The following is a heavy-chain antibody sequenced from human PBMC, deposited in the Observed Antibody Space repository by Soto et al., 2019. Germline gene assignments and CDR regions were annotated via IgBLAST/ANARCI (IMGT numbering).Heavy chain of an antibody. Sequence: SETLSLTWTVSGGSISSYYWSWIRQPPGKGLEWIGYIYYRGSTNYNPSLKSRVTISVDTSKNQFSLKLSSVTAADTAVYYCARFNGSGSYYNFPYYFDYWGQGTLVTVSS. J-gene: IGHJ4*02. CDR3: ARFNGSGSYYNFPYYFDY. V-gene: IGHV4-59*01. D-gene: IGHD3-10*01. CDR2: IYYRGST. CDR1: GGSISSYY.